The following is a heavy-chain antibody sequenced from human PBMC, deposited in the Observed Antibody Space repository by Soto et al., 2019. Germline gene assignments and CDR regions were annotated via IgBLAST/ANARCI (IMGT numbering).Heavy chain of an antibody. CDR1: GFTFSSYE. D-gene: IGHD1-26*01. CDR3: ARDGSYSWSYHDAFDI. J-gene: IGHJ3*02. Sequence: GGSLRLSCAASGFTFSSYEMNWVRQAPGKGLEWVSYISSSGSTIYYADSVKGRFTISRDNAKNSLYLQMNSLRAEDTAVYYCARDGSYSWSYHDAFDIWGQGTMVTVSS. CDR2: ISSSGSTI. V-gene: IGHV3-48*03.